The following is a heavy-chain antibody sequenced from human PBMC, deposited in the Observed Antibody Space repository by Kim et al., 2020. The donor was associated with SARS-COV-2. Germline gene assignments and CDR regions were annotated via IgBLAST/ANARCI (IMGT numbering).Heavy chain of an antibody. V-gene: IGHV3-23*01. D-gene: IGHD3-3*01. J-gene: IGHJ4*02. Sequence: GGSLRLSCAASGFTFSSYAMSWVRQAPGKGLEWVATISGSGGSTYYADSVKGRFTISRDNSKNTLYLQMNSLRAEDTAVYYCAKDRVGVVTNFDYSGQGTLVSVSS. CDR1: GFTFSSYA. CDR3: AKDRVGVVTNFDY. CDR2: ISGSGGST.